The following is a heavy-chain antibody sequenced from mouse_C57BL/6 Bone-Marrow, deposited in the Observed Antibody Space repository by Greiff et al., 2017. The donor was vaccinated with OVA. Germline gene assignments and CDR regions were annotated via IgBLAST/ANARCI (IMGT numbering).Heavy chain of an antibody. V-gene: IGHV5-12*01. CDR1: GFTFSDYY. Sequence: DVMLVESGGGLVQPGGSLKLSCAASGFTFSDYYMYWVRQTPEKRLEWVAYISNGGGSTYYPDTVKGRFTISRDNAKNTLYLQMNRLKSEDTAMYYCARHGYAMDYWGQGTSVTVSS. J-gene: IGHJ4*01. CDR2: ISNGGGST. CDR3: ARHGYAMDY.